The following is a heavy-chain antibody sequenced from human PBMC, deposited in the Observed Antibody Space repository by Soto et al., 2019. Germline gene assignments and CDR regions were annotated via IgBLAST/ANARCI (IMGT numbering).Heavy chain of an antibody. J-gene: IGHJ4*02. CDR1: GFTFSNAW. Sequence: GGSLRLSCAASGFTFSNAWMTWVRQAPGKGLGWVGRIKSNSDGGTTYYAAPVEGRFTISRDDSTNTVYLQMNSLKSEDTAVYYCTTTGTIDYWGQGTLVTVSS. D-gene: IGHD1-1*01. V-gene: IGHV3-15*01. CDR3: TTTGTIDY. CDR2: IKSNSDGGTT.